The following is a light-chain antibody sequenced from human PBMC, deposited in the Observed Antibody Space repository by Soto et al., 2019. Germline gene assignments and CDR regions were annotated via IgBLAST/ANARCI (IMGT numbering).Light chain of an antibody. CDR3: QHYNSYSEA. J-gene: IGKJ1*01. CDR2: KAS. V-gene: IGKV1-5*03. CDR1: QSISDW. Sequence: DLQITQSPSTLSASVGDRVTLTFRASQSISDWLAWYQQKPGKAPKLLIYKASTLKSGVPSRFSGSGSGTEFTLTISSLQPDDFATYYCQHYNSYSEAFGQGTKVDIK.